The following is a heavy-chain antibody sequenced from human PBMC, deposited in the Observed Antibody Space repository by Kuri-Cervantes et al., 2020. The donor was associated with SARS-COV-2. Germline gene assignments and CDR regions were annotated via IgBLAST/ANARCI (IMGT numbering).Heavy chain of an antibody. CDR2: IVVGSGNT. CDR1: GFTFTSSA. CDR3: ARGLYSSSWYGPIYYYYYMDV. Sequence: SVKVSCKASGFTFTSSAMQWVRQARGQRLEWIGWIVVGSGNTNYAQKFQERVTITRDMSTSTAYMELSSLRSEDTAVYYCARGLYSSSWYGPIYYYYYMDVWGKGTTVTVSS. V-gene: IGHV1-58*02. D-gene: IGHD6-13*01. J-gene: IGHJ6*03.